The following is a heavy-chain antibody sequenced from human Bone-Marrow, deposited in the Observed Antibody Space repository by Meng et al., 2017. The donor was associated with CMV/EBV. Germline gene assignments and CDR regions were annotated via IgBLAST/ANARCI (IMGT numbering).Heavy chain of an antibody. V-gene: IGHV3-20*04. CDR2: INWNGGST. D-gene: IGHD3-3*01. Sequence: GESLKISCAASGFTFDDYGMSWVRQAPGKGLEWVSGINWNGGSTGYADSVKGRFTISRDNAKNSLYLQMNSLRAEDTALYYCARDMDFWSGQGGMDVWGQGTTVTVSS. J-gene: IGHJ6*02. CDR1: GFTFDDYG. CDR3: ARDMDFWSGQGGMDV.